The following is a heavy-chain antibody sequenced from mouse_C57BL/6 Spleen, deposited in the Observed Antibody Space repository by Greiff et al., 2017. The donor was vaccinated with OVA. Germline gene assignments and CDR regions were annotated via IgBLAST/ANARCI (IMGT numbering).Heavy chain of an antibody. CDR3: ARGDYYGSTPYY. Sequence: EVQLVESGPGLVKPSQSLSLTCSVTGYSITSGYYWNWIRQFPGNTLEWMGYISYDGSNNYNPSLKNRISITRDTSKNQFFLKLNSVTTEDTATYYCARGDYYGSTPYYWGQGTTLTVSS. CDR1: GYSITSGYY. D-gene: IGHD1-1*01. J-gene: IGHJ2*01. V-gene: IGHV3-6*01. CDR2: ISYDGSN.